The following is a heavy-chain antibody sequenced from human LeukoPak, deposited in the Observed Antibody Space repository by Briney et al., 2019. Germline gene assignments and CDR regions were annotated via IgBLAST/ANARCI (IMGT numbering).Heavy chain of an antibody. CDR1: GGSISSGGYY. Sequence: SETLSLTCTVSGGSISSGGYYWSWIRQHPGKGLEWIGYIYYSGSTYYNPSLKSRVTISVDTSKNQSSLKLSSVTAADTAVYYCARAAGGYDAFDIWGQETMVTVSS. V-gene: IGHV4-31*03. CDR2: IYYSGST. D-gene: IGHD3-22*01. CDR3: ARAAGGYDAFDI. J-gene: IGHJ3*02.